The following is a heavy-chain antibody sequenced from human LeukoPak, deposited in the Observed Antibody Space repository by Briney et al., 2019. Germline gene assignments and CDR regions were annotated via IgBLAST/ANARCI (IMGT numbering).Heavy chain of an antibody. CDR2: ISGSGDST. Sequence: PGGSLRLSCAASGFTFSTYAMSWVRQAPGKGLEWVSDISGSGDSTHYADSVKGRFTISRDNAKNSLYLQMNSLRAEDTAVYYCARDLQPTDYWGQGTLVIVSS. J-gene: IGHJ4*02. CDR1: GFTFSTYA. V-gene: IGHV3-23*01. CDR3: ARDLQPTDY. D-gene: IGHD2-2*01.